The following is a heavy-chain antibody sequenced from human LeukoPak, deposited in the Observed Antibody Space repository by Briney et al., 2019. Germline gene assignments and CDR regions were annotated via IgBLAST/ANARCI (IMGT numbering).Heavy chain of an antibody. CDR3: ARVLSGCETTRCELDY. CDR1: GFAFSTHS. Sequence: NPGGSLRLSCAASGFAFSTHSMNWVRQAPGKGLEWVSSISSSSTYIYYADSVKGRVTISRDNAKNSLYLQMNSLRAEDTAVYYCARVLSGCETTRCELDYWGQGTLVTVSS. V-gene: IGHV3-21*01. J-gene: IGHJ4*02. CDR2: ISSSSTYI. D-gene: IGHD1-26*01.